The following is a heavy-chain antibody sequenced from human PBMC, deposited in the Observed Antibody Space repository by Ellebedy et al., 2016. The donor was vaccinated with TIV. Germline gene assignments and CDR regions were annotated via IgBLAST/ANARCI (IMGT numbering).Heavy chain of an antibody. D-gene: IGHD5-18*01. J-gene: IGHJ4*02. CDR2: VSGSGDNT. Sequence: GESLKISXAASGFTFSSHAVNWVRQAPGKGLEWVSGVSGSGDNTYYADSVKGRFTISRDNAKNSLCLQMNSLRAEDTAVYYCVRDKSSGSTYGSHFDYWGQGSLVTVSS. V-gene: IGHV3-23*01. CDR1: GFTFSSHA. CDR3: VRDKSSGSTYGSHFDY.